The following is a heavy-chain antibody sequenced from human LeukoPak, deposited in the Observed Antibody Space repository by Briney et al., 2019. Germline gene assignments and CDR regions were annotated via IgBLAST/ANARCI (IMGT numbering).Heavy chain of an antibody. V-gene: IGHV3-49*03. Sequence: PGRSLRLSCTASGFTFGDYAMSWFRQAPGKGLEWVGFIRSKAYGGTTEYAASVKGRFTISRDDSKSIAYLQMNSLKTEDTAVYYCTRASSLAAAGLGPPPFDYWGQGTLVTVSS. D-gene: IGHD6-13*01. CDR3: TRASSLAAAGLGPPPFDY. CDR1: GFTFGDYA. J-gene: IGHJ4*02. CDR2: IRSKAYGGTT.